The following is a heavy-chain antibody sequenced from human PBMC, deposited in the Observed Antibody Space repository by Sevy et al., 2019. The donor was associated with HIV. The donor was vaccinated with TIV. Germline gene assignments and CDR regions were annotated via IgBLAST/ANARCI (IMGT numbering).Heavy chain of an antibody. Sequence: GGSLRLSCAASGFTFSSYAMSWVRQAPGKGLEWVSAISGSGGSTYYADSVKGRFTISRDNSKNTLYLQMNSLRAEDTAVYYWAKSGAYSPLGYYYMDVWGKGTTVTVSS. D-gene: IGHD5-18*01. V-gene: IGHV3-23*01. CDR2: ISGSGGST. CDR1: GFTFSSYA. CDR3: AKSGAYSPLGYYYMDV. J-gene: IGHJ6*03.